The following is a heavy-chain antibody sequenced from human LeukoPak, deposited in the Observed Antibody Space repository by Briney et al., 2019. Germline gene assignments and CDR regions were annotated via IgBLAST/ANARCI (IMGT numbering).Heavy chain of an antibody. Sequence: SVKVSCKASGYTFTSYDINWVRQAPGQGLEWMGGIIPIFGTANYAQKFQGRVTITADESTSTAYMELSSLRSEDTAVYYCARDNGMNNWGFKGGAFDIWGQGTMVTVSS. V-gene: IGHV1-69*13. CDR1: GYTFTSYD. D-gene: IGHD7-27*01. CDR2: IIPIFGTA. CDR3: ARDNGMNNWGFKGGAFDI. J-gene: IGHJ3*02.